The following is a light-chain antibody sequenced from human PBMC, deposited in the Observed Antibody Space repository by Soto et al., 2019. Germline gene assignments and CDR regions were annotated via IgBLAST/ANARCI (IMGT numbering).Light chain of an antibody. CDR3: SSYAGSNNFDV. J-gene: IGLJ1*01. CDR1: SSDVGGYNY. Sequence: QSVLTQPPSASGSPGQSVTISCTGTSSDVGGYNYVSWYQQHQGKAPKLMIYEVFKRPSGVPDRFSGSKSGNTASLTVSGLQAEDEADYYCSSYAGSNNFDVFGTGTKLTVL. V-gene: IGLV2-8*01. CDR2: EVF.